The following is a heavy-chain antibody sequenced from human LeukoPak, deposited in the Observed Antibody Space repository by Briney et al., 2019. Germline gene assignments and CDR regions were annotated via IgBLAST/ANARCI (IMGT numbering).Heavy chain of an antibody. CDR2: IYHSGST. Sequence: SQTLSLTCTVSGGSISSGGYYWSWIRQPPGKGLEWIGYIYHSGSTNYNPSLKSRVTISIDTSKNQFSLRLSSVTAADTAVYYCARHGGVSGTYFPPHHYGMDVWGQGTTVTVSS. V-gene: IGHV4-30-2*01. CDR1: GGSISSGGYY. CDR3: ARHGGVSGTYFPPHHYGMDV. J-gene: IGHJ6*02. D-gene: IGHD3-16*01.